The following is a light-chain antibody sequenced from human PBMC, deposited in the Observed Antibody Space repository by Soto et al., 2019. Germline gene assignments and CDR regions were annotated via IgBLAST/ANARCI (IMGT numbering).Light chain of an antibody. J-gene: IGKJ5*01. CDR1: RSVSSK. Sequence: LLMTPSPSPLSVTPGERATLSCRATRSVSSKLAWYQQKPGQAPRLLIYGASTRATGIPARFSGSGSGTEFTLTISSLQSEDFAVYYCQQYNNWPPITFGQGTRLEIK. CDR3: QQYNNWPPIT. CDR2: GAS. V-gene: IGKV3-15*01.